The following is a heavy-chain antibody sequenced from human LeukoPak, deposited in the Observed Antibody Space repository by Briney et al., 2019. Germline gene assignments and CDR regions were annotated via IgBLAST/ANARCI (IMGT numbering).Heavy chain of an antibody. CDR3: ARDGAEDYGIDY. J-gene: IGHJ4*02. CDR2: ISGSSSTI. D-gene: IGHD4/OR15-4a*01. V-gene: IGHV3-11*04. CDR1: GFTSGDYY. Sequence: GGFLTLSCEVSGFTSGDYYMSWSRQAPGKGLEWISYISGSSSTIYYADSVKGRFTISRDNGKNSLYLQMNNLTVEDTGVYYCARDGAEDYGIDYWGRGTLVTVSS.